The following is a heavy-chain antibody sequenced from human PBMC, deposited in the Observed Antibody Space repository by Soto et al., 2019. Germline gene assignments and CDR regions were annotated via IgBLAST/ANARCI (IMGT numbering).Heavy chain of an antibody. CDR3: VSQRTSVLTQAYFDY. V-gene: IGHV4-39*01. CDR2: VYYRGRS. J-gene: IGHJ4*02. Sequence: SETLSLTCTVSCGSVSNSNYYWGWIRQSPGKGLEWIGSVYYRGRSYSKSSVKSRVTISVDTSKNQFSLNLNSVTASDTAVYYCVSQRTSVLTQAYFDYWGPGALVTVSS. CDR1: CGSVSNSNYY. D-gene: IGHD2-8*01.